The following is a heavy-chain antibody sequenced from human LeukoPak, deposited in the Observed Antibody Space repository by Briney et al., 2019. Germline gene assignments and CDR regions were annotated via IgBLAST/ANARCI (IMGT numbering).Heavy chain of an antibody. D-gene: IGHD3-10*01. V-gene: IGHV3-7*01. CDR2: IKQDGSEK. CDR3: ARGWHRAFDY. J-gene: IGHJ4*02. CDR1: GFTFSNYW. Sequence: GGSLRLSCVVSGFTFSNYWMSWVRQAPGKGLEWVANIKQDGSEKYYVDSVKGRFTISRDNAKNSLYLQMNSLRAEDTAVYYCARGWHRAFDYWGQGTLVTVSS.